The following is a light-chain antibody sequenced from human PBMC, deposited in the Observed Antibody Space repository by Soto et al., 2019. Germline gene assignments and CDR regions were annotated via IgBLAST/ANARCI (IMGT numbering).Light chain of an antibody. CDR3: SSYTSTNSWV. J-gene: IGLJ3*02. V-gene: IGLV2-14*01. Sequence: QSALTQSASVSGSPGQSITISCTGTSSDVGGSNYVSWYQQHPGKAPKLIIYDVSNRPSGVSTRFSGSKSGNTASLTISGLQAEDEAEYSCSSYTSTNSWVFGGGTKLTVL. CDR1: SSDVGGSNY. CDR2: DVS.